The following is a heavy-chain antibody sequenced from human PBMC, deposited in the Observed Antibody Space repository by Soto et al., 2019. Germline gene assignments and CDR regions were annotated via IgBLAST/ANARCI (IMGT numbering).Heavy chain of an antibody. D-gene: IGHD2-2*01. CDR3: ARDLTGYCSTTNCYYYFD. CDR2: IRQDGHEK. V-gene: IGHV3-7*03. Sequence: EVQLVESGGALVQPGGSLRLSCAVSGFTFTSYSMSWVRQAPGEGLEWVANIRQDGHEKYYVDSVRGRFTIYRDNAQNSLYLQVDSLRAEDTAMYYCARDLTGYCSTTNCYYYFDFGAREPWSPSPQ. CDR1: GFTFTSYS. J-gene: IGHJ4*02.